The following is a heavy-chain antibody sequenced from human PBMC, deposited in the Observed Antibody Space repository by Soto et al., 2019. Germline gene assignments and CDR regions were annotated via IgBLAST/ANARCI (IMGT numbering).Heavy chain of an antibody. CDR1: GGSFSGYY. CDR2: INHSGST. D-gene: IGHD4-17*01. V-gene: IGHV4-34*01. CDR3: ARTTVFNYYYGMDV. J-gene: IGHJ6*02. Sequence: LSLTCAVYGGSFSGYYWSWIRQPPGKGLEWIGEINHSGSTNYTPSLKSRVTISVDTSKNQFSLKLSSVTAADTAVYYCARTTVFNYYYGMDVWGQGTTVTVSS.